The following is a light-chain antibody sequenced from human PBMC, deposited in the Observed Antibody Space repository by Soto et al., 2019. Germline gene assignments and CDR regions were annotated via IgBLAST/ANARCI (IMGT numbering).Light chain of an antibody. CDR1: QSISGW. J-gene: IGKJ5*01. Sequence: DIQMTQSPSTLSASVGDRITITCRASQSISGWLAWYQQKPGKAPKLLIYDASSLESGVPSRFSGSGSGTEFTLTISSLQSEDFAVYYCQEYNNWPLLTFGQGTRLEIK. CDR2: DAS. CDR3: QEYNNWPLLT. V-gene: IGKV1-5*01.